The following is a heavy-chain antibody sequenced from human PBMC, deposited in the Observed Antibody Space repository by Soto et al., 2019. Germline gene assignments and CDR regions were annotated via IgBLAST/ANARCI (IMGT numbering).Heavy chain of an antibody. D-gene: IGHD2-15*01. CDR2: ISYDGSNK. CDR1: GFTFSSYA. CDR3: ARSGYCSGGSCYYYYYGMDA. V-gene: IGHV3-30-3*01. Sequence: GGSLRLSCAASGFTFSSYAMHWVRQAPGKGLEWVAVISYDGSNKYYADSVKGRFTISRDNSKNTLYLQMNSLRAEDTAVYYCARSGYCSGGSCYYYYYGMDAWGQGTKVTVSS. J-gene: IGHJ6*02.